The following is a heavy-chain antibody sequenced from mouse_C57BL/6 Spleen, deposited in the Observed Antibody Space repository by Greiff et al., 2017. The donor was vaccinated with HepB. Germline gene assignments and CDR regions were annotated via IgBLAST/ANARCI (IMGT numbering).Heavy chain of an antibody. D-gene: IGHD1-1*01. CDR1: GFSLTSYG. J-gene: IGHJ1*03. CDR3: ARNTYYYDSSYWYFDV. V-gene: IGHV2-2*01. CDR2: IWSGGST. Sequence: VQLQASGPGLVQPSQSLSITCTASGFSLTSYGVHWVRQSPGKGLEWLGVIWSGGSTDYNAALIYRLSISKDNSKSQVCFKMNSLQADDTAIYYCARNTYYYDSSYWYFDVWGKGTTVTVSS.